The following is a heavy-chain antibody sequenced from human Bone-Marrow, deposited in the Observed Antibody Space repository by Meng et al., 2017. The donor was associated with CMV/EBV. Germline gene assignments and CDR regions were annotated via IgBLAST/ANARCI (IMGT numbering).Heavy chain of an antibody. V-gene: IGHV3-30*04. Sequence: GESLKISCAASGFSFRSFAMHWGRQTPGKGLEWVAVISYDGRSQSYPDSVRGRFTISRDNSKNTLYLQMSSLRPEDTAIYYCAREYTNSSGTLLDSWGQGTLVTVPQ. J-gene: IGHJ4*02. CDR1: GFSFRSFA. CDR2: ISYDGRSQ. CDR3: AREYTNSSGTLLDS. D-gene: IGHD6-6*01.